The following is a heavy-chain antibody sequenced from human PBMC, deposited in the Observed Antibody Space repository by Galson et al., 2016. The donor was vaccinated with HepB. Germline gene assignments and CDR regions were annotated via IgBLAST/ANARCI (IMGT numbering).Heavy chain of an antibody. CDR1: GYTFTRNY. CDR3: ARQVQYKDSGVGAIALPHNWLDP. CDR2: INPSSGDT. Sequence: SVKVSCKASGYTFTRNYFHWVRQAPGQGLEWMGIINPSSGDTSYAQKFVGRVTMTRDTSTSTVYMELSGLRSEDTAVFYCARQVQYKDSGVGAIALPHNWLDPWGQGTLVTVSS. J-gene: IGHJ5*02. D-gene: IGHD2-2*01. V-gene: IGHV1-46*01.